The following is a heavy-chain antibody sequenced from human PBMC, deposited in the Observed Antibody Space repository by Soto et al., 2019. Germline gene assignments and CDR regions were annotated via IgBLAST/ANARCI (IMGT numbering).Heavy chain of an antibody. J-gene: IGHJ4*02. CDR2: INGSGSRK. CDR3: ARDQGAASDY. V-gene: IGHV3-48*04. D-gene: IGHD6-25*01. Sequence: GGSLRLSCAASGFTFSNYGMTWVRQAPGKGLEWVSNINGSGSRKYYADSVKGRFTISRDNAKNTLYLQMNSLRAEDTAVYYCARDQGAASDYWGQGTLVTVSS. CDR1: GFTFSNYG.